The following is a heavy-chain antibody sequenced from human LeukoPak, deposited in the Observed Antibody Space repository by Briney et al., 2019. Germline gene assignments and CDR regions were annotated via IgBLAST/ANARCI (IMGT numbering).Heavy chain of an antibody. Sequence: GGSLRLSCAASGFTVSSNYMSWVRQAPGKGLEWVSVIYSGGSTYYADSVKGRFTISRDNSKNTLYLQMNNLRAEDTAVYYCARDNPVAGTMAFDYWGQGTLVTVSS. D-gene: IGHD6-19*01. CDR1: GFTVSSNY. J-gene: IGHJ4*02. V-gene: IGHV3-53*01. CDR3: ARDNPVAGTMAFDY. CDR2: IYSGGST.